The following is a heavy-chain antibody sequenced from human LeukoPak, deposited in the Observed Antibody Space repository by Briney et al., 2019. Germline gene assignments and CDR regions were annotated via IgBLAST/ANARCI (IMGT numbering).Heavy chain of an antibody. D-gene: IGHD3-3*01. CDR1: GGSISSYY. CDR3: ARQAISNLAFDY. Sequence: ASETLSLTCTVSGGSISSYYWSWVRQPPGKGLELIGYIYYRGSTNYNPSLKSRVTISVDTSKNQYSLKLSSVTAADTAVYYCARQAISNLAFDYWGQGTLVTVSS. CDR2: IYYRGST. V-gene: IGHV4-59*08. J-gene: IGHJ4*02.